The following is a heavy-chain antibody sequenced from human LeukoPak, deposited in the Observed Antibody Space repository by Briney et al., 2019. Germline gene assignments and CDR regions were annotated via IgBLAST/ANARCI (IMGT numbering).Heavy chain of an antibody. Sequence: GGSLRLSCAASGFTFSSYGMHWVRLAPGKGLEWVAVISYDGSNKYYADSVKGRFTISRDNSKNTLYLQMNSLRAEDTAVYYCARGLADTATDLGGYWGQGTLVTVSS. V-gene: IGHV3-30*03. J-gene: IGHJ4*02. CDR2: ISYDGSNK. D-gene: IGHD5-18*01. CDR1: GFTFSSYG. CDR3: ARGLADTATDLGGY.